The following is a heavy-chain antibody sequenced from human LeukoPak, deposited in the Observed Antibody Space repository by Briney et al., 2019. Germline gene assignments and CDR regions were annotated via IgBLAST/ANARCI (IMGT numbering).Heavy chain of an antibody. J-gene: IGHJ3*02. CDR1: GFTFDDYA. V-gene: IGHV3-9*01. CDR2: ISWNSGSI. D-gene: IGHD3-22*01. Sequence: GGSLRLSCAASGFTFDDYAMRWVRHAPGKGLEWVSGISWNSGSIGYADSVKGRFTISRDNSKNTLYLQMNSLRAEDTAVYYCAKTPVGMIHAFDIWGQGTMVTLSS. CDR3: AKTPVGMIHAFDI.